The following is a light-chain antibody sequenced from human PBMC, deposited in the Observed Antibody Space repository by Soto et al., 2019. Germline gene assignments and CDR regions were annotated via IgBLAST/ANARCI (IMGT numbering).Light chain of an antibody. CDR1: QSGTSNK. J-gene: IGKJ2*01. CDR3: QQYGSPPPYT. V-gene: IGKV3-20*01. CDR2: AAS. Sequence: ENVLTQSPVTLSLSPGERATLSCRASQSGTSNKVAWFQQKPGQAPRLLIRAASSRATGIPDRFRGSGSATDFTLTISRLEPEDFAVYYCQQYGSPPPYTFGQGTKLEIK.